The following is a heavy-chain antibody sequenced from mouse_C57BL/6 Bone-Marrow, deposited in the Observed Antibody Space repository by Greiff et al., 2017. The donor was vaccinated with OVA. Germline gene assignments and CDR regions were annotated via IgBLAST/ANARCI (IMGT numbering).Heavy chain of an antibody. CDR2: IWWDDDK. D-gene: IGHD2-1*01. Sequence: QVTLKVSGPGILQPSQTLSLTCSFSGFSLSTFGMGVGWIRQPSGKGLEWLAHIWWDDDKYYNPALKSRLTISKDTSKNQVFLKIANVDTADNATNNSARNGHGRDGNYGDDAKEYWGQGTSVTVAS. CDR1: GFSLSTFGMG. CDR3: ARNGHGRDGNYGDDAKEY. J-gene: IGHJ4*01. V-gene: IGHV8-8*01.